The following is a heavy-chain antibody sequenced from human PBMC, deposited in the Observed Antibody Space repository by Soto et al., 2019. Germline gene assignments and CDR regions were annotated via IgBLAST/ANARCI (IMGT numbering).Heavy chain of an antibody. J-gene: IGHJ5*02. D-gene: IGHD3-22*01. CDR3: ARDRGPSSGYYPYWFDP. Sequence: QVQLVQSGAEVKKPGSSVKVSCKASGGTFSSYAITWVRQAPGQGLEWMGGIIPIFGTANYAQKFQARVTITADESTSTAYMELSSLRSEDTAVYYCARDRGPSSGYYPYWFDPWGQATLVTVSS. V-gene: IGHV1-69*12. CDR2: IIPIFGTA. CDR1: GGTFSSYA.